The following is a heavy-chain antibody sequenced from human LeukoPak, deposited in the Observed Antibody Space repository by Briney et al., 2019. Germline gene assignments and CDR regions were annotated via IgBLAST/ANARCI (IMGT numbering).Heavy chain of an antibody. CDR1: GFTFSSYG. J-gene: IGHJ4*02. CDR2: ISYDGSNK. Sequence: GGSLRLSCAASGFTFSSYGMHWVRQAPGKGLEWVAVISYDGSNKYYADSVKGRFTISRDNSKNTLYLQMNSLRAEDTAVYYCAKDGPYFDYWGQGTLVTVSS. CDR3: AKDGPYFDY. V-gene: IGHV3-30*18.